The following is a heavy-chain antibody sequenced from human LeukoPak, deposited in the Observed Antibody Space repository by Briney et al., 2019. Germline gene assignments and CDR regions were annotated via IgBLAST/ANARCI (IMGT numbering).Heavy chain of an antibody. Sequence: SETLSLTCAVYGGSFSGYYWSWIRQPAGKGLEWIGRISGSGTITYNPALQSRLSISIDTSKNQFSLKLMSVTAADTAVYYCARDSGTTGEVKFDPWGQGTLVTVSS. CDR2: ISGSGTI. CDR3: ARDSGTTGEVKFDP. CDR1: GGSFSGYY. J-gene: IGHJ5*02. V-gene: IGHV4-4*07. D-gene: IGHD3-10*01.